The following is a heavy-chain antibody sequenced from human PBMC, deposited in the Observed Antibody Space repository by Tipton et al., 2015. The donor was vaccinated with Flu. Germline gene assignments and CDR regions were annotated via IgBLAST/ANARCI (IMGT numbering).Heavy chain of an antibody. CDR2: INQDGSEK. Sequence: SLRLSCAASGFTFSSYWMSWVRQAPGKGLEWVANINQDGSEKYYVDSVKGRFTIARDNATNSLYMQMNSLTAEDTAVYYCARDCSSTSCYRRAFDPWGQGTLVTVSS. J-gene: IGHJ5*02. V-gene: IGHV3-7*01. D-gene: IGHD2-2*02. CDR1: GFTFSSYW. CDR3: ARDCSSTSCYRRAFDP.